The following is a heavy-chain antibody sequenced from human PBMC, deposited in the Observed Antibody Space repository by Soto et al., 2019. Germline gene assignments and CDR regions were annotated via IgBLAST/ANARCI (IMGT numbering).Heavy chain of an antibody. CDR3: ARSGLPDPVVVVGHTTFDP. D-gene: IGHD2-15*01. Sequence: ASVKVSCKASGYTFTNYDINWVRQAPGQGXEWMGWISAYNGDTNYAQKLQGRVTMTTDTSTSTAYMELRSLRSDDTAVYYCARSGLPDPVVVVGHTTFDPWGQGTLVTVSS. CDR1: GYTFTNYD. V-gene: IGHV1-18*01. J-gene: IGHJ5*02. CDR2: ISAYNGDT.